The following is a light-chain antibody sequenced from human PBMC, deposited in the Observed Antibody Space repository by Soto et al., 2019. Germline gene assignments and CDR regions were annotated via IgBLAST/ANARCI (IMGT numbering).Light chain of an antibody. V-gene: IGKV3D-15*02. CDR2: GPS. CDR1: QSISTK. CDR3: QQYGYSPT. Sequence: EIVLTQSPATLSVSPGERATLSCRASQSISTKLAWHQQKPGQAPRLLVYGPSTRATGIPARFSGNGSGTEFTLTITGLQSEDFAVYYCQQYGYSPTFGGGTKVEIK. J-gene: IGKJ4*01.